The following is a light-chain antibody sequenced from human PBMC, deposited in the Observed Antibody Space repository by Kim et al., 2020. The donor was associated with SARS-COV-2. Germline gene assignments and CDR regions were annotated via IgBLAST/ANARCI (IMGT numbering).Light chain of an antibody. V-gene: IGLV3-21*04. CDR3: QVWDSSSDHRV. CDR2: YDS. J-gene: IGLJ3*02. CDR1: NIGSKS. Sequence: APGKTARITCGGNNIGSKSVHWYQQTPGQAPVLVIYYDSDRPSGIPERFSGSNSGNTATLTISRVEAGDEADYYCQVWDSSSDHRVFGGGTKVTVL.